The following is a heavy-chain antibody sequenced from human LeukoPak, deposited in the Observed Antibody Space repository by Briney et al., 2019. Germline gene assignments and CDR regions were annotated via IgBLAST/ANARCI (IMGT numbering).Heavy chain of an antibody. CDR2: IDHSGST. Sequence: PSETLSLTCSVYGGSFSSYYWSWIRQPPGKGLEWIGEIDHSGSTNYNPSLKSRVTMSLDTSKNQFSLKLSSVTAADTAVYYCASTGAHYDFWSGYYKTFDYWGQGTLVTVSS. V-gene: IGHV4-34*01. J-gene: IGHJ4*02. CDR1: GGSFSSYY. D-gene: IGHD3-3*01. CDR3: ASTGAHYDFWSGYYKTFDY.